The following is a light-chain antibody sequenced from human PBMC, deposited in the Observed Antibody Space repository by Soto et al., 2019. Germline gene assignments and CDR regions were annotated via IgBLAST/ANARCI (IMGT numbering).Light chain of an antibody. CDR3: QQYNSYTT. V-gene: IGKV1-5*01. CDR1: QSISTW. Sequence: DIQMTQSPSTLSASVGDRVTITCRASQSISTWWAWYQQKPGKAPKLLIYDASSLQSGVPSRFSGHGSGTDFTLTISSLQPDDCATYYCQQYNSYTTFGQGTKLEIK. J-gene: IGKJ2*01. CDR2: DAS.